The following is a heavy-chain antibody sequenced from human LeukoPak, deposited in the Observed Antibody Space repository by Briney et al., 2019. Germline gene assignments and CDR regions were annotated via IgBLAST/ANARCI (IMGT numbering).Heavy chain of an antibody. V-gene: IGHV4-30-2*01. D-gene: IGHD3-9*01. CDR1: GGSISSGGYS. J-gene: IGHJ5*02. CDR3: PRTSPRQYSDILTGYFGSHWFDP. CDR2: IYHSGST. Sequence: PSQTLSLTCAVSGGSISSGGYSWSWIRQPPGQGLEWIGYIYHSGSTYYNPSLKSRVTISVDRSKNQFSLKLSSVTAADTAVYYCPRTSPRQYSDILTGYFGSHWFDPWGQGTLVTVSS.